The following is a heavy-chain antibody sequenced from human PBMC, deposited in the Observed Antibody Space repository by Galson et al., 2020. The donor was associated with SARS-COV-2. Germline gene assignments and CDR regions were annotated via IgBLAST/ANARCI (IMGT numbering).Heavy chain of an antibody. Sequence: SETLSLTCTVSGGSISSGGYYWSWIRQHPGKGLEWIGYIYYSGSTYYNPSLKSRVTISVDTSKNQFSLKLSSVTAADTAVYYCASTGGDYSNYFDYWGQGTLVTVSS. CDR2: IYYSGST. CDR3: ASTGGDYSNYFDY. J-gene: IGHJ4*02. V-gene: IGHV4-31*03. D-gene: IGHD4-4*01. CDR1: GGSISSGGYY.